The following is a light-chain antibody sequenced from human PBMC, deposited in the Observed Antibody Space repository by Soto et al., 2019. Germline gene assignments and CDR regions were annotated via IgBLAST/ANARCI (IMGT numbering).Light chain of an antibody. CDR2: GAS. CDR3: QQYGSSPPSST. J-gene: IGKJ5*01. V-gene: IGKV3-20*01. CDR1: QSISTY. Sequence: EVLLTQSPATLSLSPGESVTLSCRSSQSISTYLAWYQQKPGQAPRLLISGASTRATGIPDRFSGSGSETDFTLTISRLEPEDFAVYYCQQYGSSPPSSTFGQGTRLEI.